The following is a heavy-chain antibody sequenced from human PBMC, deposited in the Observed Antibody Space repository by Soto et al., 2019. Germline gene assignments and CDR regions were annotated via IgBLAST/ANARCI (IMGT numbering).Heavy chain of an antibody. CDR1: GFTFSSYS. CDR3: ARSGREWLSINDAFDI. Sequence: GGSLRLSCAASGFTFSSYSMNWVRQAPGKGLEWVSYISSSSSTIYYADSVKGRFTISRDNAKNSLYLQMNSLRAEDTAVYYCARSGREWLSINDAFDIWGQGTMVTVSS. V-gene: IGHV3-48*01. D-gene: IGHD3-3*01. CDR2: ISSSSSTI. J-gene: IGHJ3*02.